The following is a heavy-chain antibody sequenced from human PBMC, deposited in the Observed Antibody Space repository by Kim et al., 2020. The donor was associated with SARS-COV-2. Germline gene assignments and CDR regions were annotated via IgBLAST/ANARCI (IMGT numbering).Heavy chain of an antibody. J-gene: IGHJ4*01. Sequence: GGSLRLSCAASGFTFSSYGMHWVRQAPGKGLEWVAVISYDGSNKYYADSVKGRFTISRDNSKNTLYLQMNSLRAEDTAVYYCAKEKGYYYGSGSSVYFD. CDR1: GFTFSSYG. CDR2: ISYDGSNK. V-gene: IGHV3-30*18. D-gene: IGHD3-10*01. CDR3: AKEKGYYYGSGSSVYFD.